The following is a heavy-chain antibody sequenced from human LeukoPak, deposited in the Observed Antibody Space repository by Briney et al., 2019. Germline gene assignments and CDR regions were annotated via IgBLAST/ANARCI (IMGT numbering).Heavy chain of an antibody. D-gene: IGHD1-26*01. Sequence: GGSLRLSCAASGFTFSSYGMHWVRQAPGKGLEWVAVISYDGSNKYYADSVKGRFTNSRDNSKNTMYLQMNSLKAEDMAVYYCAKDLKVGAIYYYYGMDVWGQGTTVTVSS. CDR3: AKDLKVGAIYYYYGMDV. V-gene: IGHV3-30*18. J-gene: IGHJ6*02. CDR1: GFTFSSYG. CDR2: ISYDGSNK.